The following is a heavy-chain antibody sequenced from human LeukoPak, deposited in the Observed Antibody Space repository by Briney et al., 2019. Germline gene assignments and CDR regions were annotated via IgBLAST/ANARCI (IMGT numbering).Heavy chain of an antibody. CDR3: ARDRYYYGSGSPILGY. V-gene: IGHV3-7*04. CDR2: RKQDGSEK. CDR1: GFTFSIYW. J-gene: IGHJ4*02. D-gene: IGHD3-10*01. Sequence: QPGGCLRLSCAASGFTFSIYWMSWVRQAPGKGLGWVAYRKQDGSEKYYVDSMKGRFTISRDNAKNSLYLQMNSLRAEDTAVYYCARDRYYYGSGSPILGYWGQGTLVTVSS.